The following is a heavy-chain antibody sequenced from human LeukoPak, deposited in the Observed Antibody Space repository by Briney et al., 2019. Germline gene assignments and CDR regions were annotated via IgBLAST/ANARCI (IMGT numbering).Heavy chain of an antibody. D-gene: IGHD3-22*01. CDR2: IYYSGST. V-gene: IGHV4-39*01. CDR1: GGSISSSSYY. J-gene: IGHJ4*02. Sequence: KASETLSLTCTVSGGSISSSSYYWGWIRQPPGKGLEWIGSIYYSGSTYYNLSLKSRVTISVDTSKNQFSLKLSSVTAADTAVYYCARLPGYYKPFGYWGQGTLVTVSS. CDR3: ARLPGYYKPFGY.